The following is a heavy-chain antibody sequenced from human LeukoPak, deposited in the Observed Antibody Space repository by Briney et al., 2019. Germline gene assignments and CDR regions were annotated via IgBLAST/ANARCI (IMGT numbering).Heavy chain of an antibody. D-gene: IGHD3-22*01. Sequence: SETLSLTRAVYGGSFSGYYWSWIRQPPGKGLEWIGEINHSGSTNYNPSLKSRVTISVDTSKNQFSLKLSSVTAADTAVYYCARGPVTMIVVVWGQGTMVTVSS. CDR1: GGSFSGYY. CDR2: INHSGST. V-gene: IGHV4-34*01. J-gene: IGHJ3*01. CDR3: ARGPVTMIVVV.